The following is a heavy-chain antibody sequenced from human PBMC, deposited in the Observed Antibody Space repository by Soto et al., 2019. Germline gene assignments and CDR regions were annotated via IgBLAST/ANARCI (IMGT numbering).Heavy chain of an antibody. CDR1: GFTFSSYS. Sequence: EVQLVESGGGLVKPGGSLRLSCAASGFTFSSYSMNWVSQAPGKGLEWVSSISSSSSYIYYADSVKGRFTISRDNAKNSMYLQMNSLRAEDTAVYYCARELDYGDYLDWFDPWGQGTLVTVSS. J-gene: IGHJ5*02. V-gene: IGHV3-21*01. CDR3: ARELDYGDYLDWFDP. D-gene: IGHD4-17*01. CDR2: ISSSSSYI.